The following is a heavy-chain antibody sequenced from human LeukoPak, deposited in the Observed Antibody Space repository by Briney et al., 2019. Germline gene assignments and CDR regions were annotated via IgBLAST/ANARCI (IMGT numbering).Heavy chain of an antibody. V-gene: IGHV1-46*01. D-gene: IGHD6-6*01. CDR2: INPSGGST. CDR3: ARDLRTAARPVDYYYGMDV. CDR1: GYTFTSYY. J-gene: IGHJ6*02. Sequence: ASVKVSCKASGYTFTSYYMHWVRQAPGQGLEWMGIINPSGGSTSYAQKFQGRVTMTRDASTSTVYMELSSLRSEDTAVYYCARDLRTAARPVDYYYGMDVWGQGTTVTVSS.